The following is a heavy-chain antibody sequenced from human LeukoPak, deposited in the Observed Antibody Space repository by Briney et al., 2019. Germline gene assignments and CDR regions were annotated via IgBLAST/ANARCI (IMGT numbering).Heavy chain of an antibody. J-gene: IGHJ4*02. CDR3: AGGRYCGGDCFDY. D-gene: IGHD2-21*01. CDR1: GFTFSSYW. CDR2: IKQDGSEK. Sequence: GGSLRLSCAASGFTFSSYWMSWVRQAPGKGLEWVANIKQDGSEKYYVDSVKGRFTISRDNAKNSLYLQMNSLRAEDTAVYYCAGGRYCGGDCFDYWGQGTLVTVSS. V-gene: IGHV3-7*04.